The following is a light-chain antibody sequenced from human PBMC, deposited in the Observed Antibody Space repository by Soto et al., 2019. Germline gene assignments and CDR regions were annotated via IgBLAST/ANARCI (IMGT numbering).Light chain of an antibody. V-gene: IGKV1-5*03. CDR3: QHYNSYSEA. CDR1: QTISSW. J-gene: IGKJ1*01. Sequence: DIQMTQSPSTLSGSVGDRVTITCRASQTISSWLAWYQQKPGKAPKLLIYKASTLKSGVPSRFSGSGSGTECTLTISSLQPDDFATYYCQHYNSYSEAFGQGTKVELK. CDR2: KAS.